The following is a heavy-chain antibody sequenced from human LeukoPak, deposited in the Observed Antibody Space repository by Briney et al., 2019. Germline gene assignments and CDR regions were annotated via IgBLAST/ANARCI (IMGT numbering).Heavy chain of an antibody. CDR1: GFTFSSNY. J-gene: IGHJ4*02. CDR2: IYSGGST. CDR3: ARVTVNRYFDY. D-gene: IGHD4-17*01. Sequence: PGGSLRLSCAASGFTFSSNYMSWVRQAPGKGLEWVSVIYSGGSTYYADSVKGRFTISRHNSKNTLYLQMNSLRAEDTAVYYCARVTVNRYFDYWGQGTLVTVSS. V-gene: IGHV3-53*04.